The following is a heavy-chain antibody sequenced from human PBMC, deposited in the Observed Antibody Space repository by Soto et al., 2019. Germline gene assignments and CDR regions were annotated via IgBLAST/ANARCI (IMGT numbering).Heavy chain of an antibody. J-gene: IGHJ3*02. Sequence: QVQLVESGGGVVQPGRSLRLSCAASGFTFSSYAMHWVRQAPGKGLEWVAVISYDGSNKYYADSVKGRFTISRDNSKNTLYLQMNSLRAEDTAVYYCARGGSGSYGETSGAFDIWGPGTMVTVSS. CDR1: GFTFSSYA. D-gene: IGHD1-26*01. CDR2: ISYDGSNK. CDR3: ARGGSGSYGETSGAFDI. V-gene: IGHV3-30-3*01.